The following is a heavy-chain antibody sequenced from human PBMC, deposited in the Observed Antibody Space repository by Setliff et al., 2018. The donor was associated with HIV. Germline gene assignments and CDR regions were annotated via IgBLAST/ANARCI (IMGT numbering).Heavy chain of an antibody. CDR3: ARKLRPGHGVDV. V-gene: IGHV3-7*01. D-gene: IGHD3-10*01. CDR1: GFTFSNYW. Sequence: PGGSLRLSCAASGFTFSNYWMSWVRQAPGKGLEWVAHINQDGSEKNHVDSVKGRFTISRDNAKNSLYLQMNSLRAEDTAVYFCARKLRPGHGVDVWGQGTTVTVSS. CDR2: INQDGSEK. J-gene: IGHJ6*02.